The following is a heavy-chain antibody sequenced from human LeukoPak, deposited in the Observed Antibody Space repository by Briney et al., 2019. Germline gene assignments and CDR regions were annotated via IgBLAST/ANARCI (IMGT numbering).Heavy chain of an antibody. D-gene: IGHD3-3*01. V-gene: IGHV3-30*02. CDR3: AKDVLRFLEWLFAFDY. J-gene: IGHJ4*02. CDR1: GFTFSSYA. CDR2: IRYDGSNK. Sequence: GGSLRLSCAASGFTFSSYAMSWVRQAPGKGLEWVAFIRYDGSNKYYADSVKGRFTISRDNSKNTLYLQMNSLRAEDTAVYYCAKDVLRFLEWLFAFDYWGQGTLVTVSS.